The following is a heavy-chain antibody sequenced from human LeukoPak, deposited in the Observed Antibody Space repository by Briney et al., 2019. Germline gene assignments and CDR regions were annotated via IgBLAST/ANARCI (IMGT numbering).Heavy chain of an antibody. CDR3: ARDGVWFGELPEKNDY. CDR2: ISAYNGNT. J-gene: IGHJ4*02. Sequence: ASVKVSCKASGYTFTSYGISWVRQAPGQGLEWMGWISAYNGNTNYAQKLQGRVTMTTDTSTSTAYMELRSLRPDDTAVYYCARDGVWFGELPEKNDYWGQGTLVTVSS. D-gene: IGHD3-10*01. CDR1: GYTFTSYG. V-gene: IGHV1-18*01.